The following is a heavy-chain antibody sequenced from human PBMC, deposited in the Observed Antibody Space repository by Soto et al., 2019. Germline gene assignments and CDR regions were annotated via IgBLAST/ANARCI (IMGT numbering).Heavy chain of an antibody. CDR2: IYYSGST. CDR1: GGSVSSGSYY. D-gene: IGHD1-26*01. Sequence: QVQLQESGPGLVKPSETLSLTCTVSGGSVSSGSYYWSWIRQPPGKGLEWIGYIYYSGSTNYNPSLTGRVTLSVDTSKTQLSRKLSSVTAADTAVYYCARDKGGSYYPRWAFDYWGQGTLVTVSS. CDR3: ARDKGGSYYPRWAFDY. V-gene: IGHV4-61*01. J-gene: IGHJ4*02.